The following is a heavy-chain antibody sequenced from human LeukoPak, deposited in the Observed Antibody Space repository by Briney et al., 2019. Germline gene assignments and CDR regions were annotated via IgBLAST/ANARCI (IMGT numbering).Heavy chain of an antibody. D-gene: IGHD6-19*01. J-gene: IGHJ3*02. CDR3: ARGTDSSGWYDAFDI. CDR1: GFPFTNYA. CDR2: ISFDGSDK. Sequence: GGSLRLSRAASGFPFTNYAVHWVRQAPGKGLEWVAAISFDGSDKYYTDSVKGRFTISGDNSKNTLSLQMNSLRAADTAVFYCARGTDSSGWYDAFDIWGQGTLVTVSP. V-gene: IGHV3-30-3*01.